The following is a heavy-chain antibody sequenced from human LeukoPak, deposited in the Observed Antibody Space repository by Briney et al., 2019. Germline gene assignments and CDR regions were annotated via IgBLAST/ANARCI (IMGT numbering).Heavy chain of an antibody. J-gene: IGHJ5*02. Sequence: GGSLRLSCAASGFTFSTYWMSWVRQAPGKGLEWVATINQDGSENSYVDYGKGRFTIYRDEAKNSLYLQMNSLRAEDMAVYYCARKLYYYDSSALGWFDPWGQGTMVTVSS. V-gene: IGHV3-7*05. CDR2: INQDGSEN. D-gene: IGHD3-22*01. CDR3: ARKLYYYDSSALGWFDP. CDR1: GFTFSTYW.